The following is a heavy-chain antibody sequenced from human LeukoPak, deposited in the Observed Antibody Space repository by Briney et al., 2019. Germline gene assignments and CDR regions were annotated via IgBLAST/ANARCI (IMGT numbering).Heavy chain of an antibody. J-gene: IGHJ4*02. V-gene: IGHV3-7*03. Sequence: GGSLRLSCAASGFTFSNYWMSWVRQAPGKGLEWVANVVQDGSDRYYVDSVKGRFTISRDNAKNSLYLQMNSLRAEDTAVYYCAKVRGSGWPYYFDYWGQGTLVTVSS. CDR2: VVQDGSDR. CDR1: GFTFSNYW. CDR3: AKVRGSGWPYYFDY. D-gene: IGHD3-10*01.